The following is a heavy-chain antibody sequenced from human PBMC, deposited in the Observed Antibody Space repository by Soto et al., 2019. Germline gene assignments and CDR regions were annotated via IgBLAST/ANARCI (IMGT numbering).Heavy chain of an antibody. CDR3: ARDFVVPXAMSLDRYYYYGMDV. V-gene: IGHV3-66*01. D-gene: IGHD2-2*01. J-gene: IGHJ6*02. Sequence: GGSQRLPCAASGFNVRSNYMSWVRQAPGKGLEWGSVIYSGGSTYYADSVKGRFTISRDNSKNTLYLQMNSLRAEDTAVYYCARDFVVPXAMSLDRYYYYGMDVWGQGTTVTVSS. CDR2: IYSGGST. CDR1: GFNVRSNY.